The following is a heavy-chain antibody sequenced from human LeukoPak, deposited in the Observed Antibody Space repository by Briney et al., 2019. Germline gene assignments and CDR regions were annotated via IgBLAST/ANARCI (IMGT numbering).Heavy chain of an antibody. CDR2: IYTSGST. CDR1: GGSISSYY. D-gene: IGHD6-13*01. Sequence: SETLSLTCTVSGGSISSYYWSWIRQPAGKGLEWIGRIYTSGSTNYNPSLKSRVTISVDTSKNQFSLKLSSVTAADTAVYYCARVAAAGRSGNWFDPWGQGTLVTVSS. V-gene: IGHV4-4*07. CDR3: ARVAAAGRSGNWFDP. J-gene: IGHJ5*02.